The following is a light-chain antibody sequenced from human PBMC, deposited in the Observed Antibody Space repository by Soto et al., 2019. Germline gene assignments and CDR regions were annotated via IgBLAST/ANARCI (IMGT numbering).Light chain of an antibody. J-gene: IGKJ2*01. CDR3: QQTYTSPYT. CDR1: QNSSDY. CDR2: AAS. V-gene: IGKV1-39*01. Sequence: DTQMTQSPSSLSASVGDRVTLTCRASQNSSDYLNWYLQKPGKAPKLLIYAASTLQSGVPSRFRGSGSGKDFILTISSLQPEDFATYYCQQTYTSPYTFGQGTKLEIK.